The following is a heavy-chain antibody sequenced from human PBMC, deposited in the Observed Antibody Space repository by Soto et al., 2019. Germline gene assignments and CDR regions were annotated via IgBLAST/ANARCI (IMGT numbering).Heavy chain of an antibody. J-gene: IGHJ4*02. V-gene: IGHV3-23*01. CDR2: ISGTGHRT. CDR1: GFTFSNFA. Sequence: EVHLLESGGGLVQPGGSLRLSCAASGFTFSNFAVSWVRQTPEKGLEXVSAISGTGHRTYYADSAKGRXXXXXXXXXXXXXXXXXXXXXXXXALYYCVKEARGYSEFWSASFDSWGQGTLVTVXS. CDR3: VKEARGYSEFWSASFDS. D-gene: IGHD3-3*01.